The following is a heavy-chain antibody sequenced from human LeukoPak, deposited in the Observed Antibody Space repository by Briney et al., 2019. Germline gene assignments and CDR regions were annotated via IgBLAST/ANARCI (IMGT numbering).Heavy chain of an antibody. CDR3: ARDPLGIAVAGPRYFDY. Sequence: ASVKVSCKASGYTFSSYGISWVRQAPGQGLEWMGWISAYNGNTKYAQKLQGRVTMTTDTSTSTAYMELRSLRSDDTAVYYCARDPLGIAVAGPRYFDYWGQGTLVTVSS. J-gene: IGHJ4*02. D-gene: IGHD6-19*01. CDR1: GYTFSSYG. V-gene: IGHV1-18*01. CDR2: ISAYNGNT.